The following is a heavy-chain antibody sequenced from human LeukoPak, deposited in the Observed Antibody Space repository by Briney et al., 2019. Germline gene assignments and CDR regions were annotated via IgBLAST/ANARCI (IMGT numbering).Heavy chain of an antibody. CDR3: ARAPRKGATIVWYFDY. CDR2: ISYDGSNK. CDR1: GLSFSSYA. Sequence: GGSLRLSCAASGLSFSSYAMHWVRQAPGKGLEWVAVISYDGSNKYYADSVKGRFTISRDNSKNTLYLQMNSLRAEDTAAYYCARAPRKGATIVWYFDYWGQGTLVTVSS. J-gene: IGHJ4*02. V-gene: IGHV3-30-3*01. D-gene: IGHD1-26*01.